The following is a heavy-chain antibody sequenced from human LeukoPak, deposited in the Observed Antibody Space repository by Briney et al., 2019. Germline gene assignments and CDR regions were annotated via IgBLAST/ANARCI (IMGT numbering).Heavy chain of an antibody. CDR2: INPNSGGT. CDR1: GYTFTGYY. CDR3: ARGPSRSRYYDSGFRFDP. Sequence: ASVKVSCKASGYTFTGYYMHWVRQAPGQGLEWMGWINPNSGGTNYAQKFQGRVTMTRDTSISTAYMELSRLRSDDTAVYYCARGPSRSRYYDSGFRFDPWGQGTLVTVSS. D-gene: IGHD3-3*01. J-gene: IGHJ5*02. V-gene: IGHV1-2*02.